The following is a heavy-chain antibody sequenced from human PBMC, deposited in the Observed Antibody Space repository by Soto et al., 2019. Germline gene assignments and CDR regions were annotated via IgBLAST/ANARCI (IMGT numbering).Heavy chain of an antibody. V-gene: IGHV1-18*01. D-gene: IGHD6-19*01. CDR1: GYTFTSYG. J-gene: IGHJ4*02. CDR3: ARDAPAPLAVAGTIYDY. Sequence: QVQLVQSGAEVKKPGASVKVSCKASGYTFTSYGISWVRQAPGQGLEWMGWISAYNGNTNYAQKLQGRVTLTTDTSTSTAYMELRSLRSDDTAVYYCARDAPAPLAVAGTIYDYWGQGTLVTVSS. CDR2: ISAYNGNT.